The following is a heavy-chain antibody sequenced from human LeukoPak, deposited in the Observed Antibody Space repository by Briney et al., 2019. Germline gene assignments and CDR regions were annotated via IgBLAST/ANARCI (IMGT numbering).Heavy chain of an antibody. V-gene: IGHV1-2*02. CDR3: ARGAASYYYDSSGYSGY. Sequence: ASVKVSCKASGYTFTGYYMHWVRQAPGQGLEWMGWINPNSGGTNYAQKFQGRVTMTRDTSISTAYMVLSRLRSDDTAVYYCARGAASYYYDSSGYSGYWGQGTLVTVSS. D-gene: IGHD3-22*01. CDR1: GYTFTGYY. J-gene: IGHJ4*02. CDR2: INPNSGGT.